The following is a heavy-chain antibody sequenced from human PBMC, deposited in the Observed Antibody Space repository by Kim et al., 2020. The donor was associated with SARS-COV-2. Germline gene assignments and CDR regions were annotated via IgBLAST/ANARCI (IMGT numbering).Heavy chain of an antibody. CDR2: IGTAGDT. CDR3: ASDGGLGFAL. J-gene: IGHJ2*01. V-gene: IGHV3-13*01. CDR1: GFTFSSYD. D-gene: IGHD3-16*01. Sequence: GGSLRLSCAASGFTFSSYDMHWVRQATGKGLEWVSAIGTAGDTYYPGSVKGRFTISRENAKNSLYLQMSSLRAGDTAVYYLASDGGLGFALWGRGTLVTVSP.